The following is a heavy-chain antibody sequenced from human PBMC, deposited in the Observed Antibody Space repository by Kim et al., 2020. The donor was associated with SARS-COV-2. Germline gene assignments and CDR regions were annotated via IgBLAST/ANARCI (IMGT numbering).Heavy chain of an antibody. Sequence: SETLSLTCTVSGGSISSYYWSWIRQPPGKGLEWIGYIYYSGSTNYNPSLKSRVTISVDTSKNQFSLKLSSVTAADTAVYYCACRGIADAYYYMDVWGKGTTVTVSS. CDR1: GGSISSYY. CDR2: IYYSGST. V-gene: IGHV4-59*01. J-gene: IGHJ6*03. D-gene: IGHD6-13*01. CDR3: ACRGIADAYYYMDV.